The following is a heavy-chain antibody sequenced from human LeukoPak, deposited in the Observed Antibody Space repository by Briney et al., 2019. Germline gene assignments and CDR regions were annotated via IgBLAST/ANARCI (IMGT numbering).Heavy chain of an antibody. D-gene: IGHD6-19*01. J-gene: IGHJ3*02. V-gene: IGHV7-4-1*02. Sequence: ASVQVSCNASGYTFTSYAMNWVRQAPGQGLEWMGWINTNTGNQTYSQGFTGRFVFSLDTSVSTAYLQISSLKAEDTAVYYCASASYSSGWGDAFDIWGQGTMVTVSS. CDR3: ASASYSSGWGDAFDI. CDR2: INTNTGNQ. CDR1: GYTFTSYA.